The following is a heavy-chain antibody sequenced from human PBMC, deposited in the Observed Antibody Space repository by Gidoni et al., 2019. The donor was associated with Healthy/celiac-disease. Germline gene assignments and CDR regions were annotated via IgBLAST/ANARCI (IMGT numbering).Heavy chain of an antibody. V-gene: IGHV4-38-2*01. CDR2: IDHSGSP. J-gene: IGHJ4*02. Sequence: QVQLQESGPGLVKPSETLSLTCAVPGYSIISGYYWGWIRQPPGKGLECIGSIDHSGSPYYHPSLKSRVTISVDTSKNQFSLKLSSVTAADTAVYYCARSDYGDFGDWGQGTLVTVSS. CDR1: GYSIISGYY. CDR3: ARSDYGDFGD. D-gene: IGHD4-17*01.